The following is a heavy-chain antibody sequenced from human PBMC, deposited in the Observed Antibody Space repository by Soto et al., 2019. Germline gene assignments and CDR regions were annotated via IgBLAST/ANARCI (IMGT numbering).Heavy chain of an antibody. Sequence: QVQLVQSGAEVKKPGSSVKVSCKASGGTFSSYAISWVRQAPGQGLEWMGGIIPIFGTANYAQKFQGRVTITADEYTSTAYMELSSLRSEDTAVYYCARAYCGGDCWDYYYGMDVWGQGTTVTVSS. D-gene: IGHD2-21*02. CDR1: GGTFSSYA. V-gene: IGHV1-69*01. J-gene: IGHJ6*02. CDR3: ARAYCGGDCWDYYYGMDV. CDR2: IIPIFGTA.